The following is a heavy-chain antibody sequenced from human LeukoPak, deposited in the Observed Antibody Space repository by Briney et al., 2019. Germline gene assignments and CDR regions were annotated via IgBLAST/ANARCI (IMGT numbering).Heavy chain of an antibody. CDR2: ISYDGSNK. Sequence: GGSLRLSCAASGFTFSSYGMHWVRQAPGKGLEWVAVISYDGSNKYYADSVKGRFTISRDNSKNTLYLQMNSLRAEDTAVYYCAKDSKWLRLSGLFDYWSQGTLVTVSS. J-gene: IGHJ4*02. V-gene: IGHV3-30*18. CDR3: AKDSKWLRLSGLFDY. CDR1: GFTFSSYG. D-gene: IGHD5-12*01.